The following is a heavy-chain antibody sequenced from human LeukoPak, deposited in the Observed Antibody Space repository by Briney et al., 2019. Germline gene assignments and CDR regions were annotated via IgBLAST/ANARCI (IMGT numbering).Heavy chain of an antibody. D-gene: IGHD2-21*02. V-gene: IGHV3-21*01. Sequence: GGSLRLSCAASGFTFSSYSMNWVRQAPGKGLEWVSSISSSSSYIYYADSVKGRFTISRDNAKNSLYLQMNSLRAEDTAVYYCARNGGDYAFDIWGQGTMVTVSS. J-gene: IGHJ3*02. CDR2: ISSSSSYI. CDR3: ARNGGDYAFDI. CDR1: GFTFSSYS.